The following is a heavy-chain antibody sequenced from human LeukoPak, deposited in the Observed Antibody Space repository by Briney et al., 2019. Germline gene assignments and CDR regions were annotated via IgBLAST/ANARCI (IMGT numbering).Heavy chain of an antibody. CDR2: INSDGSST. Sequence: PGGSLRLSCAASGFTFSTYWMHWVRQAPGKGLVWVSRINSDGSSTSYADSVKGRFTISRDNAKNTLYLQMNSLRAEDTAVYYCARVTEVYDILTGYYNRPYYFDYWGQGTLVTVSS. D-gene: IGHD3-9*01. CDR1: GFTFSTYW. J-gene: IGHJ4*02. CDR3: ARVTEVYDILTGYYNRPYYFDY. V-gene: IGHV3-74*01.